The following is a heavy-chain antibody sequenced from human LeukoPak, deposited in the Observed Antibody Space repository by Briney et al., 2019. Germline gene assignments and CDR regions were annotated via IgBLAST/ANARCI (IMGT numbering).Heavy chain of an antibody. J-gene: IGHJ6*03. CDR2: IRYDGSNK. Sequence: GGSLRLSCAASGFTFSSYGMHWVRQAPGKGLEWVAFIRYDGSNKYYADSVKGRFTISRDNPKNTLYLQMNSLRAEDTAVYYCAKGVSSGYYYYYYYMDVWGKGTTVTISS. CDR1: GFTFSSYG. V-gene: IGHV3-30*02. D-gene: IGHD3-22*01. CDR3: AKGVSSGYYYYYYYMDV.